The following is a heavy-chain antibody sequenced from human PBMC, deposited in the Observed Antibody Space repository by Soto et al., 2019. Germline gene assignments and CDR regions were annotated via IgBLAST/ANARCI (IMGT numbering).Heavy chain of an antibody. J-gene: IGHJ5*02. CDR2: ISGSGGST. V-gene: IGHV3-23*01. D-gene: IGHD2-15*01. Sequence: PGGSLRLSCAASGFTFSSYAMSWFRQAPGKGLEWVSVISGSGGSTYYADSVKGRFTISRDNSKNTLYLQMNSLRAEDTAVYFCAKSPSVVLVPSTLGGNNWFDPWGQGTLVTVSS. CDR1: GFTFSSYA. CDR3: AKSPSVVLVPSTLGGNNWFDP.